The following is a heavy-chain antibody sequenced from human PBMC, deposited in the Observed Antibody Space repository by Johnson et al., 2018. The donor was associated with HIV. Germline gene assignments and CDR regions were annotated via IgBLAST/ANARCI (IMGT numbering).Heavy chain of an antibody. CDR2: ISSTGRPI. CDR1: GFTFSAYY. Sequence: QVQLVESGGGLVKPGGSLRLSCAASGFTFSAYYMSWIRPAPGKGLAWVSYISSTGRPIYYADSVKGRFTISRDNAKHSLYLQMNSLRAGDTAVYLCAKPKTPVYSSSWTGAFDIWGQGTMVNVSS. CDR3: AKPKTPVYSSSWTGAFDI. D-gene: IGHD6-13*01. V-gene: IGHV3-11*04. J-gene: IGHJ3*02.